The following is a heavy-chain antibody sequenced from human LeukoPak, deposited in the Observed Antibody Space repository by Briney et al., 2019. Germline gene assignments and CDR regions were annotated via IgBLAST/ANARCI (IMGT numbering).Heavy chain of an antibody. J-gene: IGHJ6*02. CDR1: GGSFSGYY. Sequence: SETLSLTCAVYGGSFSGYYWSWIRQPPGKGLEWIGEINHSGSTNYNPSPKSRVTISVDTSKNQFSLKLSSVTAADTAVYYCARLGYCSGGSCPPDGMDVWGQGTTVTVSS. D-gene: IGHD2-15*01. CDR2: INHSGST. V-gene: IGHV4-34*01. CDR3: ARLGYCSGGSCPPDGMDV.